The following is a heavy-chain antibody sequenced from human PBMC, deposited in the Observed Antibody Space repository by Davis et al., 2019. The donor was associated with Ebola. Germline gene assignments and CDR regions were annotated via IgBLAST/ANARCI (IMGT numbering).Heavy chain of an antibody. V-gene: IGHV3-48*04. D-gene: IGHD3-3*01. CDR3: ARDIGRQNDLGLFDY. J-gene: IGHJ4*02. Sequence: GESLKISCAVSGFTFSDYSMNWVRQAPGKGLEWLSYISSSNSNIHYADSVKGRFAISRDNAKNSLYLQMNSLRAEDTALYYCARDIGRQNDLGLFDYWGQGTLVAVSS. CDR2: ISSSNSNI. CDR1: GFTFSDYS.